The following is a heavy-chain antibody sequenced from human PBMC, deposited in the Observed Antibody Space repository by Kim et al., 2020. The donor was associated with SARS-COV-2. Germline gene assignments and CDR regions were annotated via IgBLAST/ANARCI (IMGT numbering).Heavy chain of an antibody. J-gene: IGHJ4*02. CDR3: AGYRSSGWYVGYFDY. CDR2: IYYSGST. D-gene: IGHD6-19*01. V-gene: IGHV4-59*08. CDR1: GGSISSYY. Sequence: SETLSLTCTVSGGSISSYYWSWIRQPPGKGLEWIGYIYYSGSTNYNPSLKSRVTISVDTSKNQFSLKLSSVTAADTAVYYCAGYRSSGWYVGYFDYWGQGTLVTVS.